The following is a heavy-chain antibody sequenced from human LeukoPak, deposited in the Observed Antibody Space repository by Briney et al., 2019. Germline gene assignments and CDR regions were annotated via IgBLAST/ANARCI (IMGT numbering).Heavy chain of an antibody. Sequence: SVKVSCKASGSTFTSSAMQLVRQARGQRLEWIGWIVVGSGNTNYAQKFQERVTITRDMSTSTAYMELSSLRSEDTAVYYCAVDRRSGSYDCWGQGTLVTVSS. J-gene: IGHJ4*02. CDR2: IVVGSGNT. CDR3: AVDRRSGSYDC. D-gene: IGHD1-26*01. V-gene: IGHV1-58*02. CDR1: GSTFTSSA.